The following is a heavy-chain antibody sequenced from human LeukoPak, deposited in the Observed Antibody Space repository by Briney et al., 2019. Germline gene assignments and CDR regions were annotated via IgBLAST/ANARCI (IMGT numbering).Heavy chain of an antibody. V-gene: IGHV1-69*04. D-gene: IGHD2-2*02. CDR2: IIPIFGIA. CDR3: ARVYCSSTSCYKYGMDV. CDR1: GGTFSSYA. Sequence: PGASVKVSCKASGGTFSSYAISWVRQAPGQGLEWMGRIIPIFGIANYAQKFQGRVTITADKSTSTAYMELSSLRSEDTAVYYCARVYCSSTSCYKYGMDVWGQGTTVTVSS. J-gene: IGHJ6*02.